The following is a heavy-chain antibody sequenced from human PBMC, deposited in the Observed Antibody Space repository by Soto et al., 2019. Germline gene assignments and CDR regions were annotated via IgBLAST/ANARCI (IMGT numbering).Heavy chain of an antibody. CDR3: ARNHFYDFWSGYYHLSVDY. CDR1: GYTFTSYG. V-gene: IGHV1-18*01. Sequence: QVQLVQSGAEVKKPGASVKVSCKASGYTFTSYGISWVRQAPGQGLEWMGWISAYNGNTNYAQKLQGRVTMTTDTSTSKAYMELRSLRSDDTAVYYCARNHFYDFWSGYYHLSVDYWGQGTLVTVSS. CDR2: ISAYNGNT. J-gene: IGHJ4*02. D-gene: IGHD3-3*01.